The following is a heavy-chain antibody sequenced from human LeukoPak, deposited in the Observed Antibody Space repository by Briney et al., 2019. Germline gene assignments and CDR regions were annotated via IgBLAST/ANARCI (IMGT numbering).Heavy chain of an antibody. Sequence: GGSLRLSCAASGFTFSSYWMSWVGQAPGKGREGVANIKQEGIEKYYVDSLKRHFTLSRHNPNHSLYLQMHSLSAADTAVYYCPRDDFWSGYPAYYYYYMHVWGKGTTVTVSS. CDR1: GFTFSSYW. V-gene: IGHV3-7*01. J-gene: IGHJ6*03. CDR2: IKQEGIEK. CDR3: PRDDFWSGYPAYYYYYMHV. D-gene: IGHD3-3*01.